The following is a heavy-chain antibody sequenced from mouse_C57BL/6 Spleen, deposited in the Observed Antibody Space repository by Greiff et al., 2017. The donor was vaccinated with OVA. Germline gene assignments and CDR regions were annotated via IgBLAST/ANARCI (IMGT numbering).Heavy chain of an antibody. CDR3: ARCYINYLACFAY. V-gene: IGHV1-72*01. Sequence: QVQLQQSGAELVKPGASVKLSCKASGYTFTSYWMHWVKQRPGRGLEWIGRSDPTSGGTKYTEKFKSKSTLSVDKPSSTAYMQLSSLTSEDSAVYYCARCYINYLACFAYWGQGTLVTVSA. CDR1: GYTFTSYW. CDR2: SDPTSGGT. D-gene: IGHD2-5*01. J-gene: IGHJ3*01.